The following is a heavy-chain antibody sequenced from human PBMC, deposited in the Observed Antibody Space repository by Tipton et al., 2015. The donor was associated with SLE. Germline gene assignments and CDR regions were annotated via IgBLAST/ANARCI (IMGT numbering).Heavy chain of an antibody. J-gene: IGHJ4*02. CDR3: ARALSSSGGFDY. V-gene: IGHV4-61*02. Sequence: TLSLTCTVSGGSISSGSYYWSWIRQPAGKGLGWIGRIYTSGSTNYNPSLKSRVTISVDTSKNQFSLKLSSVTAADTAVYYCARALSSSGGFDYWGQGTLVTVSS. CDR2: IYTSGST. D-gene: IGHD6-13*01. CDR1: GGSISSGSYY.